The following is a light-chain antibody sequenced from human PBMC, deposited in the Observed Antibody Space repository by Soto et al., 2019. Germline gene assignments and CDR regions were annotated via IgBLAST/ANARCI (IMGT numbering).Light chain of an antibody. Sequence: EIVMTQSPATLSVSPGERATLSCRASQSVSSNLAWYQQKPGQAPRLLIYGVSTRATGIPARFSGSGSGTDFTLTISSLEPEDFEVYYCQQYGSSPPYTFGQGTKLEIK. J-gene: IGKJ2*01. V-gene: IGKV3D-15*01. CDR2: GVS. CDR1: QSVSSN. CDR3: QQYGSSPPYT.